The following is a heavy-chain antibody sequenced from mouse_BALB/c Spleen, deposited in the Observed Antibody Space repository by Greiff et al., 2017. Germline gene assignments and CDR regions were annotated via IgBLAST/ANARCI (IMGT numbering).Heavy chain of an antibody. J-gene: IGHJ4*01. CDR3: ARKVYYGYDGGYAMDY. CDR2: ILPGSGST. CDR1: GYTFSSYW. Sequence: QVQLQQSGAELMKPGASVKISCKATGYTFSSYWIEWVKQRPGHGLEWIGEILPGSGSTNYNEKFKGKATFTADTSSNTAYMQLSSLTSEDSAVYYCARKVYYGYDGGYAMDYWGQGTSVTVSS. D-gene: IGHD2-2*01. V-gene: IGHV1-9*01.